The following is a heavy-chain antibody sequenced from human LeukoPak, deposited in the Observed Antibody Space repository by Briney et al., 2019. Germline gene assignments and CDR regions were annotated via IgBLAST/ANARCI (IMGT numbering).Heavy chain of an antibody. CDR2: ISRDSITM. D-gene: IGHD6-13*01. CDR3: ARDYGGAAAAD. CDR1: LFSFSDFS. Sequence: GGSLRLSCAASLFSFSDFSMAWIRQAPGKGLEWVSYISRDSITMYSADSVKGRFTISRDNGKNSLYLQMNSLRAEDTAVYYCARDYGGAAAADWGQGTLVTVSS. J-gene: IGHJ4*02. V-gene: IGHV3-11*01.